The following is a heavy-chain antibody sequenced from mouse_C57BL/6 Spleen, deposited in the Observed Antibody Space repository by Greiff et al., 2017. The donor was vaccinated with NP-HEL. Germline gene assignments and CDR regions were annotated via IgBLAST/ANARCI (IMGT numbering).Heavy chain of an antibody. Sequence: VQLQQPGAELVKPGASVQMSCKASGYTFTSYWITWVKQRPGQGLEWIGDIYPGSGSTNYNEKFKSKATLTVDTSSSTAYMQLSSLTSEDSAVYYCASYDYDEGYYAMDYWGQGTSVTVSS. CDR2: IYPGSGST. V-gene: IGHV1-55*01. D-gene: IGHD2-4*01. J-gene: IGHJ4*01. CDR1: GYTFTSYW. CDR3: ASYDYDEGYYAMDY.